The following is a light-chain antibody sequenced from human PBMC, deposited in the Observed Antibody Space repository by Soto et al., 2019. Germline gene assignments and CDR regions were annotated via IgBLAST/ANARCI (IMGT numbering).Light chain of an antibody. Sequence: DIQMTQSPSSLSASVGDRVTITCRASQAISNYLAWYQQKPGKVPKLLIYTASTLQSGVPSRFSGSGSGTDFSLTISSLQPEDVAPYYCQKYNSAPLTFGQGTKVEIK. CDR1: QAISNY. V-gene: IGKV1-27*01. J-gene: IGKJ1*01. CDR3: QKYNSAPLT. CDR2: TAS.